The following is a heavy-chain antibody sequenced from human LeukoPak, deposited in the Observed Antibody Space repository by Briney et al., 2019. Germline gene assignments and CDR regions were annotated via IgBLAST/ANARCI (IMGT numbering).Heavy chain of an antibody. V-gene: IGHV3-21*01. J-gene: IGHJ4*02. Sequence: GGSLRLSCAASGFTFSSYSMNWVRQAPGKGLEWVSSISSSSSYIYYADSVKGRITISRDNAKNSLYLQMSSLRAEDTAVYYCARDLVGTLDYWGQGILVTVSS. D-gene: IGHD1-1*01. CDR3: ARDLVGTLDY. CDR2: ISSSSSYI. CDR1: GFTFSSYS.